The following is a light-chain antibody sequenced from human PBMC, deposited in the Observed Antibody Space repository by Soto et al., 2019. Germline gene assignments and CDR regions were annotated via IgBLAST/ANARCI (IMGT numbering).Light chain of an antibody. V-gene: IGKV3-11*01. Sequence: EIVLTQSPATLSLSPGERATLSCRASQSLSRHLAWYQQIPGQAPRLLIYNTSNRATGIPARFSGSESGTDFTLTISSLDPEDFAVYYCQQRGDWPPTFGGGTKVEMK. CDR1: QSLSRH. CDR2: NTS. J-gene: IGKJ4*01. CDR3: QQRGDWPPT.